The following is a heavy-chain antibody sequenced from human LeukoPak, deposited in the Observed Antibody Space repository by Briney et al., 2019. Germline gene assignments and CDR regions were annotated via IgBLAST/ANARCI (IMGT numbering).Heavy chain of an antibody. CDR1: GFTFSSYW. CDR2: INSDGSST. CDR3: AREAENGYSNSLEGTFDY. V-gene: IGHV3-74*01. J-gene: IGHJ4*02. D-gene: IGHD6-6*01. Sequence: GGSLRLSCAASGFTFSSYWMHWVRQAPGKGLVWVSRINSDGSSTNYVDSVKGRFTISRDNAKNTLYLQMNSLRAEDTAVYYCAREAENGYSNSLEGTFDYWGQGTLVTVSS.